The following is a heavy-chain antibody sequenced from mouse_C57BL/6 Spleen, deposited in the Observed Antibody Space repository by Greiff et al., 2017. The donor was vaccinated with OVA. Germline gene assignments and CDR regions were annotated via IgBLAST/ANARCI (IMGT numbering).Heavy chain of an antibody. CDR3: ARSEGWYSWYFEV. D-gene: IGHD1-1*02. J-gene: IGHJ1*03. CDR1: GYAFTNYL. Sequence: QVQLQQSGAELVRPGTSVKVSCKASGYAFTNYLIEWVKQRPGQGLEWIGVINPGSGGTNYNEKFKGKATLTADKSSSTAYMQLRSLTSEDSAVYFCARSEGWYSWYFEVWGTGATVTVSS. V-gene: IGHV1-54*01. CDR2: INPGSGGT.